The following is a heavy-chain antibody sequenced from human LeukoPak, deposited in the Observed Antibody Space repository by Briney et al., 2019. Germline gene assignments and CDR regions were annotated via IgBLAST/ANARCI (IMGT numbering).Heavy chain of an antibody. J-gene: IGHJ6*02. D-gene: IGHD3-10*01. Sequence: GGSLRLSCAASGFTFSDYYMAWIRQAPGKGLEWISYISTSGSAVYYADSVEGRFTMSRDNAKNSLYLQMNGLRAEDTAVYYCARRAPFYYNSWSPTHDYGMDVWGQGTTVTVSS. CDR2: ISTSGSAV. CDR1: GFTFSDYY. CDR3: ARRAPFYYNSWSPTHDYGMDV. V-gene: IGHV3-11*01.